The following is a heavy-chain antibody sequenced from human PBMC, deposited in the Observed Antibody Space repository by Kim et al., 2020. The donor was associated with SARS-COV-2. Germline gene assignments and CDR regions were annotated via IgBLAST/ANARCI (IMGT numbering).Heavy chain of an antibody. CDR2: ILYTGTP. CDR3: ASQVAIPHAGAFDI. CDR1: GGSISSGATY. V-gene: IGHV4-31*03. Sequence: SETLSLTCKVSGGSISSGATYWSWFRQHPGKGLEWIGHILYTGTPYYNPSLKSRITISVDTSQNQFSLQLNSVTAADTAVYYCASQVAIPHAGAFDIWGQGTLVTVSS. D-gene: IGHD2-21*01. J-gene: IGHJ3*02.